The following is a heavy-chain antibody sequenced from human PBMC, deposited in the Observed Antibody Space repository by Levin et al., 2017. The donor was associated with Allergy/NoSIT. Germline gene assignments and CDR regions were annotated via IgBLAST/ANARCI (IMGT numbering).Heavy chain of an antibody. D-gene: IGHD6-6*01. CDR2: ISSRGNIM. Sequence: SCAASGFTFSSYHMNWVRQAPGKGLEWVSHISSRGNIMYFADSVKGRFTISRDNGKTSLYLQMNSLRDEDTAVYYCSREYSSSSGRAFDIWGQGTMVTVSS. J-gene: IGHJ3*02. CDR3: SREYSSSSGRAFDI. V-gene: IGHV3-48*02. CDR1: GFTFSSYH.